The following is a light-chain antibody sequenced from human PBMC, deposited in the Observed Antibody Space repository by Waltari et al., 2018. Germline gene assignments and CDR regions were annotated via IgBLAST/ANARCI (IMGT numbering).Light chain of an antibody. Sequence: DIVMTQSPESLAVSLGARATISCRSSQSLLYTSDNRNYLAWYQFKPGQPPVLLLYWASTRASGVPGQFSGSGSGTDFTLTISSLQAEDVATYHCQQYYENPQTFGQGTKLEIK. CDR1: QSLLYTSDNRNY. CDR2: WAS. V-gene: IGKV4-1*01. J-gene: IGKJ2*01. CDR3: QQYYENPQT.